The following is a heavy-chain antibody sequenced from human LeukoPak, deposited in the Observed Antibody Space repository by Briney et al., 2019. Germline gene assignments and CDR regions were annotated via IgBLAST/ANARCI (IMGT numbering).Heavy chain of an antibody. CDR2: IRSNGDTT. J-gene: IGHJ4*02. V-gene: IGHV3-23*01. CDR1: GFTFSSIA. D-gene: IGHD1-1*01. Sequence: GGSLRLSCAASGFTFSSIAMTWVRQAPGKGLEWDSSIRSNGDTTYNADSVKGRFTISRDNSKNTLYLQMNSLRVEDTAIYYCAKGQELDDGVFDSWGQGTLVTVSS. CDR3: AKGQELDDGVFDS.